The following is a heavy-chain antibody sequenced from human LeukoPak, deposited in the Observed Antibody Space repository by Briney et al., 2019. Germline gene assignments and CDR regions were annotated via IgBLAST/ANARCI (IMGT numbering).Heavy chain of an antibody. J-gene: IGHJ3*02. CDR1: GYTFTSYG. V-gene: IGHV1-18*01. Sequence: ASVKVSCKASGYTFTSYGISWVRQAPGQGLEWMGWISAYNGNTNYAQKLQGRVTMTTDTSTSTAYMELRSLRSDDTAVYYCARDGRDSSGYLVDAFDIWGQGTMVTVSS. D-gene: IGHD3-22*01. CDR2: ISAYNGNT. CDR3: ARDGRDSSGYLVDAFDI.